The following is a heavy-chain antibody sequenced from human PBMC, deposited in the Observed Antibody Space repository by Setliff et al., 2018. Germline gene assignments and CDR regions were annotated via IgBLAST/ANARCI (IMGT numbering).Heavy chain of an antibody. V-gene: IGHV3-30*03. CDR2: ISNDDTKK. D-gene: IGHD3-16*01. CDR1: GFTFSPYI. Sequence: PGGSLRLSCAASGFTFSPYIIHWVRQAPGKGLEWVALISNDDTKKYFADSVKGRFTISRDNAKNSLYLQMNSLRAEDTAVYYCARDGGEYWGQGTLVTVSS. J-gene: IGHJ4*02. CDR3: ARDGGEY.